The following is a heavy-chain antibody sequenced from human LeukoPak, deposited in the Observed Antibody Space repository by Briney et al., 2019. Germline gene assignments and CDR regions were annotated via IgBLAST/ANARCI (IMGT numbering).Heavy chain of an antibody. CDR1: GFTFSSYA. D-gene: IGHD5-18*01. CDR3: AKGSVAYGYSYGHFDY. CDR2: ISYDGSNK. V-gene: IGHV3-30*04. Sequence: GGSLRLSCAASGFTFSSYAMHWVRQAPGKGLEWVAVISYDGSNKYYADSVKGRFTISRDNSKNTLYLQMNSLRAEDTAVYYCAKGSVAYGYSYGHFDYWGQGTLVTVSS. J-gene: IGHJ4*02.